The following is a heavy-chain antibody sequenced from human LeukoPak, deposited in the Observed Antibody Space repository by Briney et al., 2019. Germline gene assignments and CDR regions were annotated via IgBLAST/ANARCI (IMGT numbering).Heavy chain of an antibody. V-gene: IGHV4-4*07. CDR3: ARDDGVNTFGGILLYWYYDL. CDR2: IYTSGST. Sequence: PSETLSLTCAVYGGSFSGYYWSWIRQPAGKGLEWIGRIYTSGSTNYNPSLKSRVTMSVDTSKNQFSLKLSSVTAADTAVYYCARDDGVNTFGGILLYWYYDLWGRGTLVTVSS. CDR1: GGSFSGYY. D-gene: IGHD3-16*01. J-gene: IGHJ2*01.